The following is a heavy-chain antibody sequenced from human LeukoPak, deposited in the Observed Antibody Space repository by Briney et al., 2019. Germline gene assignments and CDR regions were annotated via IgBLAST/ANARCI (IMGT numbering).Heavy chain of an antibody. CDR1: GFTFSSYS. V-gene: IGHV3-48*01. CDR3: GRDGGMAVAGTDY. CDR2: ISSSSSTI. Sequence: PGGSLRLSCAASGFTFSSYSMNWVRQAPGKGLEWVSYISSSSSTIYYADSVKGRFTISRDNVKNSLYLQMNILRGEDTAVYFWGRDGGMAVAGTDYWGQGTLVTVSS. D-gene: IGHD6-19*01. J-gene: IGHJ4*02.